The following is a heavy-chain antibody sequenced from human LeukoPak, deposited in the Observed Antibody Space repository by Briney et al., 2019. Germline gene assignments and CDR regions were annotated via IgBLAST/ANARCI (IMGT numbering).Heavy chain of an antibody. J-gene: IGHJ4*02. D-gene: IGHD6-13*01. Sequence: AGGSLRLSCAASGFTFSSYAMHWVRQAPGKGLEWVAVISYDGSNKYYADSVKGRFTISRDNSKNTLYLQMNSLRAEDTAVYYCARDGTAAGLYDYWGQGTLVTVSS. CDR2: ISYDGSNK. CDR3: ARDGTAAGLYDY. V-gene: IGHV3-30*04. CDR1: GFTFSSYA.